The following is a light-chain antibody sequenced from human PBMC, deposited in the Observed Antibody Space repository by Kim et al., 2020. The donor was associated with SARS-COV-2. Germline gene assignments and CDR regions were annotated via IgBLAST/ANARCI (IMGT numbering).Light chain of an antibody. CDR1: SSNIGSNS. CDR3: AAWDDSLSAVM. V-gene: IGLV1-47*01. CDR2: RNN. Sequence: GQRVTISCYGSSSNIGSNSVDGYQQLPGSAPTFLIYRNNQRPSGVPDRFSGSKSGTSASLAISGLRSEDEADYYCAAWDDSLSAVMFGGGTQLTVL. J-gene: IGLJ3*02.